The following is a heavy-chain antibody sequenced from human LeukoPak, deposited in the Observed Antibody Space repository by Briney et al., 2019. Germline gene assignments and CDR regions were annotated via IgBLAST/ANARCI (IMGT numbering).Heavy chain of an antibody. V-gene: IGHV1-2*02. D-gene: IGHD4-17*01. Sequence: ASVTVSCMASGYTFTGYYMHWVRQAPGQGLEGMGWINTNSGGTNYAQKFQGRVTMTRDTSISTAYMELSRLRSDDTAVYYCARDPGTDYNGDYYFDYWGQGTLVTVSS. CDR1: GYTFTGYY. J-gene: IGHJ4*02. CDR3: ARDPGTDYNGDYYFDY. CDR2: INTNSGGT.